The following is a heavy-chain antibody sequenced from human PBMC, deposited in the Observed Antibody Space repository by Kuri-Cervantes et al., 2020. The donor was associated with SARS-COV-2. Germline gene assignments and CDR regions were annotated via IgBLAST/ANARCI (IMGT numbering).Heavy chain of an antibody. CDR2: SNPSGGT. CDR3: ARGGYGYRYGTYYDYYMDV. Sequence: ASVKVSCKASGYTFTGYYMHWVRQAPGQGLEWMGWSNPSGGTKYAQKFQGRVTMTRDTSISTAYMELSRLRSEDTAVYYCARGGYGYRYGTYYDYYMDVWGKGTTVTVSS. V-gene: IGHV1-2*02. D-gene: IGHD5-18*01. CDR1: GYTFTGYY. J-gene: IGHJ6*03.